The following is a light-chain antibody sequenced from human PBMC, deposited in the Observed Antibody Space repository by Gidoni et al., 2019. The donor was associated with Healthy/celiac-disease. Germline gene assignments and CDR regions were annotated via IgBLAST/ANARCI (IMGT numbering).Light chain of an antibody. CDR1: QHISNY. CDR3: QKELT. V-gene: IGKV1-33*01. Sequence: DIHMTQSPSSLSASVGDRVNITCQASQHISNYLNWYQQKPGKAPKLLIYEASNLETGVTSRFSGSGSGTDFTCTISSLQPEDIATYYCQKELTFGGGTKVEIK. CDR2: EAS. J-gene: IGKJ4*01.